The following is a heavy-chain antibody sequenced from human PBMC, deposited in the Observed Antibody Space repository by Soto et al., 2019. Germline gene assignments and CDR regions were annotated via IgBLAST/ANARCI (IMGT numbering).Heavy chain of an antibody. Sequence: QVRLEESGPGLVKPSETLSLICSVSGGSVNNANYFWNWIRHHPENGLEWIGYIYYSGSTRYNPSFKTRATLSINTSKNHFSLMLNSVTVADTAVYFCARDADYGGSRGGMDVWGRGTTVTVSS. J-gene: IGHJ6*02. V-gene: IGHV4-31*03. CDR1: GGSVNNANYF. CDR2: IYYSGST. CDR3: ARDADYGGSRGGMDV. D-gene: IGHD4-17*01.